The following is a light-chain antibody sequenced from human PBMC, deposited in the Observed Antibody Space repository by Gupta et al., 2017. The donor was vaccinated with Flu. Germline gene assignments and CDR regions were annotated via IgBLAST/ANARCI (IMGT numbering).Light chain of an antibody. CDR1: TGAVTSGYH. CDR3: QNSHNYVWV. J-gene: IGLJ3*02. Sequence: GTVNITCASSTGAVTSGYHQHLFQHKPEHTPRIVIYSTRNRPSWTLALFSGSILGGKAAMTLAGAQPEDDDEYYCQNSHNYVWVFGGGTKLTVL. V-gene: IGLV7-43*01. CDR2: STR.